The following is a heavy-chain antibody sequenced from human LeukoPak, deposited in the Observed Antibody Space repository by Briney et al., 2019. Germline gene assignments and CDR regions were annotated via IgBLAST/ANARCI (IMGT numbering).Heavy chain of an antibody. CDR2: ISWNSGSI. CDR3: AKDRVVLWFGEFSSFDY. CDR1: GFTVYDYG. J-gene: IGHJ4*02. D-gene: IGHD3-10*01. V-gene: IGHV3-9*01. Sequence: GRSLRLSCAASGFTVYDYGMHWVRQAPGKGLEWVSGISWNSGSIGYADSVKGRFTISRDNAKNSLYLQMNSLRAEDTALYYCAKDRVVLWFGEFSSFDYWGQGTLVTVSS.